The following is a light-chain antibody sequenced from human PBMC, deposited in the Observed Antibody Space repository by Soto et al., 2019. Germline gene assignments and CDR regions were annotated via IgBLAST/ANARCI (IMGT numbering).Light chain of an antibody. V-gene: IGLV2-23*01. J-gene: IGLJ1*01. CDR3: CSYPGSTTLYV. Sequence: QSVLTQPVSVTGSPVQSITISCTGTSSDVGSYNLVSWYQQHPGTAPKLMIYEAFKRPSGVSNRFSGSKSGDTASLTISGLQADDEADYYCCSYPGSTTLYVFGTGTKVTVL. CDR1: SSDVGSYNL. CDR2: EAF.